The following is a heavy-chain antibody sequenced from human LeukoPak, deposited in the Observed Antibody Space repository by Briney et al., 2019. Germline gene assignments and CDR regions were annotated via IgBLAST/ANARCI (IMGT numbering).Heavy chain of an antibody. CDR3: AKQLGYCSDGSCYFPY. V-gene: IGHV3-23*01. CDR1: GFTFSSSA. J-gene: IGHJ4*02. D-gene: IGHD2-15*01. Sequence: GGSLRLSCAASGFTFSSSAMSWVRQAPGKGLEWVSAISNNGGYTYYADSVQGRFTISRDSSKSTLCLQMNSLRAEDTAVYYCAKQLGYCSDGSCYFPYWGQGTLVTVSS. CDR2: ISNNGGYT.